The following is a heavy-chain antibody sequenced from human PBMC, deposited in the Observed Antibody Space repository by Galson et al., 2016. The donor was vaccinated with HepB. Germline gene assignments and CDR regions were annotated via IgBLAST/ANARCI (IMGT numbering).Heavy chain of an antibody. Sequence: SETLSLTCTVSGGSISSYYWSWIRQPPGKGLEWIGYIYYSGNTNYNPSLKSRVTISVDTSKNQFSLKLRSVSAADTAVYYCARDRDSSSYYSLDYWGQGTLVTVSS. V-gene: IGHV4-59*01. CDR2: IYYSGNT. CDR3: ARDRDSSSYYSLDY. J-gene: IGHJ4*02. D-gene: IGHD3-22*01. CDR1: GGSISSYY.